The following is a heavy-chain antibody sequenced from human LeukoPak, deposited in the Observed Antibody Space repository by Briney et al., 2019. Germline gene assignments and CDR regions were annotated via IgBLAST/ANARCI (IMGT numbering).Heavy chain of an antibody. CDR2: IKQDGSEK. D-gene: IGHD3-22*01. CDR1: GFTFSSYW. CDR3: ARGKYYYDSTGYHPGGDY. Sequence: GGSLRLSCAASGFTFSSYWMSWVRQAPGKGLEWVANIKQDGSEKYYVDSMKGRFTISRDNAKNSLYLQMNSLRAEDTAVYYCARGKYYYDSTGYHPGGDYWGQGTLVTVSS. V-gene: IGHV3-7*01. J-gene: IGHJ4*02.